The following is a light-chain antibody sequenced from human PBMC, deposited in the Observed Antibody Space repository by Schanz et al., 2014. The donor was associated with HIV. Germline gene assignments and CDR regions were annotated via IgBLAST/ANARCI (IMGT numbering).Light chain of an antibody. CDR2: EVS. J-gene: IGLJ2*01. Sequence: QSALTQPASVSGSPGQSITISCTGTSSDVGGYNYVSWYQQHPGKAPKLMIYEVSKRPSGVPDRFSGSKSGNTASLTISGLQAEDEADYYCCSYAGSYTSTFGGGTKLTVL. CDR1: SSDVGGYNY. CDR3: CSYAGSYTST. V-gene: IGLV2-23*02.